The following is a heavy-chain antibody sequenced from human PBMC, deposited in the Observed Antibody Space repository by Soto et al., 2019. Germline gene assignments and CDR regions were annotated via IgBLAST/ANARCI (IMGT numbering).Heavy chain of an antibody. D-gene: IGHD6-19*01. CDR1: GGSISDFH. J-gene: IGHJ4*02. CDR3: ARVTHSRWAYFFVS. V-gene: IGHV4-59*01. CDR2: IFNTGST. Sequence: QVQLQESGPRLVKPSETLSLTCTVSGGSISDFHCSWIRQSPGKGLEWIGYIFNTGSTNYNPSLKSRVTISVDSSKKQFSLKLTSVTAADTAVYYCARVTHSRWAYFFVSWGQGTLVTVSA.